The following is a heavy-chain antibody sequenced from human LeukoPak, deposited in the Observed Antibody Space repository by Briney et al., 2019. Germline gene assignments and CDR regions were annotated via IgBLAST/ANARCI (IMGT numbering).Heavy chain of an antibody. CDR1: GGSISSSSYY. CDR2: IYYSGST. V-gene: IGHV4-39*01. Sequence: SETLSLTCTVSGGSISSSSYYWGWIRQPPGKGLEWIGSIYYSGSTYYNPSLKSRVTISVDTSKNQFSLKLSSVTAADTAVYYCARHGYYDSSGYGDAFDIWGQGTMVTVSS. CDR3: ARHGYYDSSGYGDAFDI. D-gene: IGHD3-22*01. J-gene: IGHJ3*02.